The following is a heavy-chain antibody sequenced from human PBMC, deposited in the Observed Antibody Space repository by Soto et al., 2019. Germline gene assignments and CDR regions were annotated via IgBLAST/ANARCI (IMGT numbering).Heavy chain of an antibody. CDR2: ISSTTNYI. CDR3: ARESEDLTSNFDY. CDR1: FFTFTISS. Sequence: GSLRLSCSAYFFTFTISSMNWVRQAPGKGLEWVSSISSTTNYIYYADSMKGRFTVSRDNAKNSVYLEMNSLSAEDTAVYYCARESEDLTSNFDYWGQGTLVTVSS. J-gene: IGHJ4*02. V-gene: IGHV3-21*01.